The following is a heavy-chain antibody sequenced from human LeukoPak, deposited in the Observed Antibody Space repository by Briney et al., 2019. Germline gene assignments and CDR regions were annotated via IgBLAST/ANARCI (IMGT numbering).Heavy chain of an antibody. Sequence: GGSLRLSCEASGLTFGSHAMYWVRQAPGKGLEWVAGIFGSGGSPHYADPVKGRFTISRDNSRNTVYLQINSLRAEDTAVYYCGKTTVGYSSGQKPAWPVDYWGQGTLVTVSS. D-gene: IGHD5-18*01. CDR3: GKTTVGYSSGQKPAWPVDY. J-gene: IGHJ4*02. V-gene: IGHV3-23*01. CDR2: IFGSGGSP. CDR1: GLTFGSHA.